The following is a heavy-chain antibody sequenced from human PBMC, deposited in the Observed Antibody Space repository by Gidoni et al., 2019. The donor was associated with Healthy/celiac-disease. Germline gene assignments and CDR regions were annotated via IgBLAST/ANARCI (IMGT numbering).Heavy chain of an antibody. V-gene: IGHV3-30-3*01. D-gene: IGHD6-6*01. CDR2: ISYDGSNK. Sequence: QVQLVESGGGVVQPGRSLRLSCAASGFTFSSYAMRWVRQAPGKGLAWVAVISYDGSNKYYADSVKGRFTISRDNSKNTLYLQMNSLRAEDTAVYYCASIAARRLGFYWGQGTLVTVSS. J-gene: IGHJ4*02. CDR3: ASIAARRLGFY. CDR1: GFTFSSYA.